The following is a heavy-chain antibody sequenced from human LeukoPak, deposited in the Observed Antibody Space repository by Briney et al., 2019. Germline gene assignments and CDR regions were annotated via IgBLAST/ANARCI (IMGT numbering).Heavy chain of an antibody. D-gene: IGHD6-19*01. CDR3: ATTEAYGWTTLLYYFDY. Sequence: AASVKVSCKVSGYTLTELSMHWVRQAPGKGLEWMGGFDPEDGETIYAQKFQGRVTMTEDTSTDTAYMELSSLRSEDTAVYYCATTEAYGWTTLLYYFDYWGQGTLVTVSS. CDR2: FDPEDGET. J-gene: IGHJ4*02. V-gene: IGHV1-24*01. CDR1: GYTLTELS.